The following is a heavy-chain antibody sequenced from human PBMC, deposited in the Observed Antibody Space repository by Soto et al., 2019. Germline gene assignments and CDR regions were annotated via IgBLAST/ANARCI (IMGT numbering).Heavy chain of an antibody. J-gene: IGHJ3*02. CDR1: GFTFTRYS. CDR2: ISSTTNYI. CDR3: ARDSCSGGSCYGDAFDI. Sequence: GGSLRLSCAASGFTFTRYSMNWVRQAPGKGLEWVSSISSTTNYIYYGDSMKGRFTISRDNAKNSLYLEMNSLRAEDTAVYYCARDSCSGGSCYGDAFDIWGQGTMVTVSS. D-gene: IGHD2-15*01. V-gene: IGHV3-21*06.